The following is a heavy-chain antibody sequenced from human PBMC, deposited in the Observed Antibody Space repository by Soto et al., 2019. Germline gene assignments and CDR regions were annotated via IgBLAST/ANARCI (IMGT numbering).Heavy chain of an antibody. V-gene: IGHV6-1*01. Sequence: LSLTCAISGDSVSSNSAAWNWIRQSPSRGLEWLGRTYYRSKWYNDYAVSVKSRITINPDTSKNQFSLQLNSVTPEDTAVYYCAREDYYDSSGYYQYYYYYGMDVWGQGTTVTVSS. J-gene: IGHJ6*02. CDR1: GDSVSSNSAA. CDR3: AREDYYDSSGYYQYYYYYGMDV. CDR2: TYYRSKWYN. D-gene: IGHD3-22*01.